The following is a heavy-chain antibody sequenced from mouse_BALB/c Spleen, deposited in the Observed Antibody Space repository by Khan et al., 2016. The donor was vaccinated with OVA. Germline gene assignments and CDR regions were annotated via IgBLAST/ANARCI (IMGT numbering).Heavy chain of an antibody. CDR2: ISPGSGDT. CDR1: GYTFTDYY. J-gene: IGHJ3*01. V-gene: IGHV1-77*01. D-gene: IGHD1-2*01. Sequence: QVQLKQSGAELARPGASVKLSCKASGYTFTDYYINWVKQRTGQGLEWIGEISPGSGDTYYTEKFKGKAPLTADKSSSTAYMQLSSLTSEASAVDFCARRNYFGYTFAYWGQGTLVTVSA. CDR3: ARRNYFGYTFAY.